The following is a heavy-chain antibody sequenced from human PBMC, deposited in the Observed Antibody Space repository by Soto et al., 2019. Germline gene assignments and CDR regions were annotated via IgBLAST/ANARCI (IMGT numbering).Heavy chain of an antibody. CDR1: GFTFSSYG. CDR2: ISYDGSNK. CDR3: ASSGGEWELRVDC. D-gene: IGHD1-26*01. V-gene: IGHV3-30*03. Sequence: QVHLVESGGGVVQPGRSLRLSCAASGFTFSSYGMHWVRQAPGKGLEWVALISYDGSNKYYADSVKGRFTISRDNSKNTLYLQMNSLRSEDTAVYYCASSGGEWELRVDCWGQGTLVMVSS. J-gene: IGHJ4*02.